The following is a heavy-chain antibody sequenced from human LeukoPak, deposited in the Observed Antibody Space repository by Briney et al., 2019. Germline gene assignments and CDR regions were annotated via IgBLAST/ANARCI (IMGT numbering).Heavy chain of an antibody. CDR1: GGSISTYY. Sequence: PSETLSLTCTVSGGSISTYYWSWIRQPAGKGLEWIGHIYTSGSTNYNPSLKSRVTMSVDTSKNQFFLKLSSVTAADTAVYYCARVIAAAGPLDYWGQGTLVTVSS. CDR2: IYTSGST. D-gene: IGHD6-13*01. CDR3: ARVIAAAGPLDY. V-gene: IGHV4-4*07. J-gene: IGHJ4*02.